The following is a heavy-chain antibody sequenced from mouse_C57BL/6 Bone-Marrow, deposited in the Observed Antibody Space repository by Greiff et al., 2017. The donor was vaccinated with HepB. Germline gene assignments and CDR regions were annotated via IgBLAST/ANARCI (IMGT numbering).Heavy chain of an antibody. CDR1: GYSFTSSY. Sequence: QVHVKQSGPELVKPGASVKISCKASGYSFTSSYIHWVKQRPGQGLEWIGWIYPGSGNTKYNEKFKGKATLTADTSSSTAYMQLSSLTSEDSAVYYCARSYDYGYFDVWGTGTTVTVSS. CDR2: IYPGSGNT. CDR3: ARSYDYGYFDV. D-gene: IGHD2-4*01. V-gene: IGHV1-66*01. J-gene: IGHJ1*03.